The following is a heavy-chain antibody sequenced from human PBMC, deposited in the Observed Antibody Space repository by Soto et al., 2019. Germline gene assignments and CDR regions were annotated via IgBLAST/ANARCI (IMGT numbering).Heavy chain of an antibody. CDR3: ARVHHYDSSGYSPMDY. D-gene: IGHD3-22*01. V-gene: IGHV1-18*01. Sequence: ASVKVSCKASGYTFTSYDISWVRQAPGQGLEWMGWISAYNGNTNYAQKLQGRVTMTTDTSTSTAYMELRSLRSDDTAVYYCARVHHYDSSGYSPMDYWGQGTLVTVSS. CDR2: ISAYNGNT. CDR1: GYTFTSYD. J-gene: IGHJ4*02.